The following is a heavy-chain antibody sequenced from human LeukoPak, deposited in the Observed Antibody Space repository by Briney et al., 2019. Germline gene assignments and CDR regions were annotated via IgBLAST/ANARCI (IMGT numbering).Heavy chain of an antibody. J-gene: IGHJ4*02. D-gene: IGHD5-12*01. Sequence: ASVKVSCKSSGYTFTDYYIHWVRQAPGQGLEWMGWISPSSGGTNYAQNFQGRVTLTRDTSIRTVYMELSSLRSDDTAVYYCARGLVGSAYDFDYWGQGTLVPVS. CDR1: GYTFTDYY. CDR3: ARGLVGSAYDFDY. V-gene: IGHV1-2*02. CDR2: ISPSSGGT.